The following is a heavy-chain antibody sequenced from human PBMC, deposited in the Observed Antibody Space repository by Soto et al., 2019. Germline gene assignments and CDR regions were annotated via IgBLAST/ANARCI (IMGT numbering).Heavy chain of an antibody. J-gene: IGHJ4*02. D-gene: IGHD4-4*01. CDR2: INHSGST. CDR3: ARGDRWMTTVTFLRY. Sequence: KQSPTLSLTCAVYGGSFSGYYWSWIRQPPGKGLEWIGEINHSGSTNYNPSLKSRVTISVDTSKNQFSLKLSSVTAADTAVYYCARGDRWMTTVTFLRYWGQGTLVTVSS. V-gene: IGHV4-34*01. CDR1: GGSFSGYY.